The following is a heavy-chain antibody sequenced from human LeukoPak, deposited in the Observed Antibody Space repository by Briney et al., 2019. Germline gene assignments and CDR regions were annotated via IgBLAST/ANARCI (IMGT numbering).Heavy chain of an antibody. D-gene: IGHD3-3*01. Sequence: PSETLSLTCAVYGGSFSGYYWSWIRQPPGKGLEWIGEINHSGSTNYNPSLKSRVTISVDTSKSQFSLKLSSVTAADTAVYYCASYAGYYDFWSGYYIGYFDYWGQGTLVTVSS. CDR1: GGSFSGYY. V-gene: IGHV4-34*01. CDR2: INHSGST. CDR3: ASYAGYYDFWSGYYIGYFDY. J-gene: IGHJ4*02.